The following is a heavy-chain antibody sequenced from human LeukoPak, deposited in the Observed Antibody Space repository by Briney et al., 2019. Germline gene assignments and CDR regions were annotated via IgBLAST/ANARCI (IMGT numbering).Heavy chain of an antibody. CDR1: GFTVSSNS. Sequence: GGSLRLSCTVSGFTVSSNSMSWVRQAPGKGLEWVSFDSVKGRFTISRDNSKNTLYLQMNSLRADDTAVYYCAQRAGEYSHPYDYWGRGTLVTVSS. V-gene: IGHV3-53*01. J-gene: IGHJ4*02. CDR3: AQRAGEYSHPYDY. D-gene: IGHD4-17*01.